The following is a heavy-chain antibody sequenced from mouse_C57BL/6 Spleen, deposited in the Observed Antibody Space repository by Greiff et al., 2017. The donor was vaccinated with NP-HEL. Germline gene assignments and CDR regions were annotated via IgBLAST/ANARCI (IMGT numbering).Heavy chain of an antibody. CDR2: ISSGSSTI. Sequence: EVMLVESGGGLVKPGGSLKLSCAASGFTFSDYGMHWVRQAPEKGLEWVAYISSGSSTIYYADTVKGRFTLSRDNAKNTLFLQMTSLRSENTAMYYCARDYRGLDYWGQGTTLTVSS. CDR1: GFTFSDYG. J-gene: IGHJ2*01. D-gene: IGHD2-4*01. V-gene: IGHV5-17*01. CDR3: ARDYRGLDY.